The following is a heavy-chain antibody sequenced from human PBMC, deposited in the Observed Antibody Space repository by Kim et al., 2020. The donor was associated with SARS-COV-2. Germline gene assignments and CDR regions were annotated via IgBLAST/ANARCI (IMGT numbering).Heavy chain of an antibody. CDR2: T. CDR3: ARDIRGFFDY. J-gene: IGHJ4*02. Sequence: TNTHPSLKSRVTISVDKSKNQFSLKLSSVTAADTAVYYCARDIRGFFDYWGQGTLVTVSS. V-gene: IGHV4-4*02. D-gene: IGHD5-12*01.